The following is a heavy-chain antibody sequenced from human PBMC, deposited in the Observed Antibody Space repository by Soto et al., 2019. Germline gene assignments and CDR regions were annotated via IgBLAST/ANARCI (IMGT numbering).Heavy chain of an antibody. CDR3: ARLQFYDFWSGSDPLDV. CDR1: NDSITSSRHY. D-gene: IGHD3-3*01. CDR2: IFYTGTT. Sequence: SETLSLTCTVSNDSITSSRHYWAWIRQAPGKGLEWIGTIFYTGTTYYNPSLASRVTLSVDASKNQFSLQLTSVAAADTALYFCARLQFYDFWSGSDPLDVWGQGTTVTVSS. V-gene: IGHV4-39*07. J-gene: IGHJ6*02.